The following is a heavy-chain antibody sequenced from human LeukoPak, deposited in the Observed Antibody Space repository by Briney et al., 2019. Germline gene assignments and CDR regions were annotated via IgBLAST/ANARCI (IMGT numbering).Heavy chain of an antibody. Sequence: PGGSLRLSCAASGFTFSSYAMSWVRQAPGKGLEWVSAISGSGGSTYYADSVKGRFTISRDNSKNTLYLQMNSLRAEDTAVYYCARVNYDILTGYYPGGAKGWYYYYYMDVWGKGTTVTVSS. V-gene: IGHV3-23*01. CDR3: ARVNYDILTGYYPGGAKGWYYYYYMDV. CDR2: ISGSGGST. CDR1: GFTFSSYA. D-gene: IGHD3-9*01. J-gene: IGHJ6*03.